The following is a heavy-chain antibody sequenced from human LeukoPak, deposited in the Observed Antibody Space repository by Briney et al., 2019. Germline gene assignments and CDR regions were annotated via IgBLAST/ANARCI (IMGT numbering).Heavy chain of an antibody. D-gene: IGHD4-17*01. V-gene: IGHV4-34*01. CDR3: ARPTYGDYEPFFDY. J-gene: IGHJ4*02. CDR1: GGSFSGYY. Sequence: SETLSLTCAVYGGSFSGYYWSWIRQPPGKGLGWIGEINHSGSTNYNPSLKSRVTISVDTSKNQFSLKLSSVTAADTAVYYCARPTYGDYEPFFDYWGQGTPVTVSS. CDR2: INHSGST.